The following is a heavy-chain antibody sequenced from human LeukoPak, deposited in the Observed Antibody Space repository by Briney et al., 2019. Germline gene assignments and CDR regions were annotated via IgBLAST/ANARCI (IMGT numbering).Heavy chain of an antibody. Sequence: GGSLKLSCVASGFTFSSYAMSWVRQAPGKGLEWVSAVSGSGGSTYYADSVKGRFTISRDNSKNTLYLQMNSLRAEDTAVYYCAKVRSIAAAEAIDYWGQGTLVTVSS. CDR2: VSGSGGST. CDR1: GFTFSSYA. CDR3: AKVRSIAAAEAIDY. J-gene: IGHJ4*02. D-gene: IGHD6-13*01. V-gene: IGHV3-23*01.